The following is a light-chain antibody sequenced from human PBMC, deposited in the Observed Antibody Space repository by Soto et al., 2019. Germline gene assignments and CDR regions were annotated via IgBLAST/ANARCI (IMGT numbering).Light chain of an antibody. V-gene: IGKV3-20*01. CDR2: GAS. CDR3: QQYGSSPGT. J-gene: IGKJ2*02. CDR1: QSVSSSF. Sequence: IVLTQAPGTLSLSPGERATLSCRASQSVSSSFLAWYQQKPGQAPRLLIYGASNRATGIPDRFSGSGSGTDFHLIISRLEAEDFGVYYCQQYGSSPGTFGQGTKLEIK.